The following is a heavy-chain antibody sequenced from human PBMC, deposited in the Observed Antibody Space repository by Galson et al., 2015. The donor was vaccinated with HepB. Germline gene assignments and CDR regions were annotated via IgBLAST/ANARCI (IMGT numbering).Heavy chain of an antibody. Sequence: SWVRQSPGKGLEWIGEIHHSGRTNYNPSLRSRVTMSADKSKNQSSLKLTSVTAADTAVYYCARKSVVPAVYGLDDWGQGTTVTVSS. D-gene: IGHD2-2*01. V-gene: IGHV4-4*02. J-gene: IGHJ6*02. CDR2: IHHSGRT. CDR3: ARKSVVPAVYGLDD.